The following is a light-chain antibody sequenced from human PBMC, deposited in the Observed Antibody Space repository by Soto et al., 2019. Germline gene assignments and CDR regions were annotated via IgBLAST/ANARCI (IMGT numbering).Light chain of an antibody. CDR2: AAS. CDR1: QSISSY. CDR3: QQSYSTPRLT. V-gene: IGKV1-39*01. Sequence: DIQMTQSPSSLSASVGDRVTITCRASQSISSYLNWYQQKPGKAPKLLNYAASSLQSGVPSRISGSGSGTDFTLTISSLQPEDFATYYCQQSYSTPRLTFGGGTKVDIK. J-gene: IGKJ4*01.